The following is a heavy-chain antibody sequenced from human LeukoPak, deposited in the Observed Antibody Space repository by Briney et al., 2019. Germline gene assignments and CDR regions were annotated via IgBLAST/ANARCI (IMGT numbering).Heavy chain of an antibody. Sequence: PGGPLRLSCAASGFTFSSYWMSWVRQAPGKGLEWVANIKQDGSEKYYVDSVKGRFTISRDNAKNSLYLQMNSLRAEDTAVYYCARDRSSYYDFWSGYYTGYYYYGMDVWGQGTTVTVSS. J-gene: IGHJ6*02. CDR3: ARDRSSYYDFWSGYYTGYYYYGMDV. D-gene: IGHD3-3*01. CDR2: IKQDGSEK. CDR1: GFTFSSYW. V-gene: IGHV3-7*01.